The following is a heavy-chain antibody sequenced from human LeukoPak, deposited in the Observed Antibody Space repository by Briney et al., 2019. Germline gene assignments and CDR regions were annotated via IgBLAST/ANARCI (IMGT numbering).Heavy chain of an antibody. CDR1: GFTFGDYA. CDR3: ARESFGEEHPL. CDR2: ISSGSTYI. D-gene: IGHD3-10*01. Sequence: PGGSLRLSCTASGFTFGDYAMSWFRQAPGKGLEWVSSISSGSTYIYYADSLKDRLIISRDNAKSSLYLQMNSLRAEDTAVYYCARESFGEEHPLWGQGTLVTVSS. J-gene: IGHJ4*02. V-gene: IGHV3-21*01.